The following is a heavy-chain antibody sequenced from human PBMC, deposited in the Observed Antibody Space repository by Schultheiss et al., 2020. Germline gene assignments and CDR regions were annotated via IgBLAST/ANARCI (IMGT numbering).Heavy chain of an antibody. D-gene: IGHD4-17*01. V-gene: IGHV4-38-2*01. Sequence: SETLSLTCAVSDYSISSGYYWGWIRQPPGKGLEWIGFIYYSGTTYYNPSLKSRLTMSVDTSKKQFSLRLSSVTAADTAIYYCARGVDYGDDGGYWGQGTLVTVSS. J-gene: IGHJ4*02. CDR3: ARGVDYGDDGGY. CDR2: IYYSGTT. CDR1: DYSISSGYY.